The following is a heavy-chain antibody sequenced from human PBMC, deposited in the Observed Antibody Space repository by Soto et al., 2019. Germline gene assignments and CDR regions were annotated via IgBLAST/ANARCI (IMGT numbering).Heavy chain of an antibody. CDR3: ARDAGELPAVTVGVFVF. J-gene: IGHJ4*02. D-gene: IGHD6-25*01. Sequence: VGSLRLSCAASGFTFSNYAMSWVRQAPGKGLEWVSAFSGSGDTTFYADSVKGRFTVSRDNSKKTLYLQLNSLRDEDTAVYYCARDAGELPAVTVGVFVFWGRGTLVTVSS. V-gene: IGHV3-23*01. CDR1: GFTFSNYA. CDR2: FSGSGDTT.